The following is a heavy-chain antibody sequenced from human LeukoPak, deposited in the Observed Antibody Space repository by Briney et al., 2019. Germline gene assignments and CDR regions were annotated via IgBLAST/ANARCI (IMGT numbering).Heavy chain of an antibody. CDR1: GFTFSSYG. D-gene: IGHD1-26*01. Sequence: TGGSLRLSCAASGFTFSSYGMHWVRQAPGKGLEWVAVISYDGSNKYYADSVKGRFTISRDNSKNTLYLQMNSLRAEDTAVYYCAIAGGSGSFDYWGQGTLVTVSS. J-gene: IGHJ4*02. V-gene: IGHV3-30*03. CDR3: AIAGGSGSFDY. CDR2: ISYDGSNK.